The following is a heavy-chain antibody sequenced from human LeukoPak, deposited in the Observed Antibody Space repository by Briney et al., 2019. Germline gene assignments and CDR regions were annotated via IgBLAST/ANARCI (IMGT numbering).Heavy chain of an antibody. CDR2: IIPIFGTA. Sequence: ASVKVSCKASGGTFSSYAISWVRQAPGQGLEWMGGIIPIFGTANYAQKCQGRVTITADESTSTAYMELSSLRSEDTAVYYCARDRITIFGVARYNWFDPWGQGTLVTVSS. CDR1: GGTFSSYA. V-gene: IGHV1-69*13. J-gene: IGHJ5*02. CDR3: ARDRITIFGVARYNWFDP. D-gene: IGHD3-3*01.